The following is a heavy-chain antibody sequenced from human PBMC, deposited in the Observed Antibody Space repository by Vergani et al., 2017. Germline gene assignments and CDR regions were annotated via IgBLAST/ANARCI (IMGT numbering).Heavy chain of an antibody. V-gene: IGHV3-30-3*01. CDR3: ARDSFGLVVLQF. CDR2: ISSDGSFE. J-gene: IGHJ4*01. D-gene: IGHD3/OR15-3a*01. Sequence: VQLVESGGGLVQPGRSLRLSCAASGFTFDDYAMHWVRQAPGKGLAWVAVISSDGSFEDYAESVKGRFSISRDNSKNTLYMEMNSLRAEDTAVYFCARDSFGLVVLQFWGQGTLVTVSS. CDR1: GFTFDDYA.